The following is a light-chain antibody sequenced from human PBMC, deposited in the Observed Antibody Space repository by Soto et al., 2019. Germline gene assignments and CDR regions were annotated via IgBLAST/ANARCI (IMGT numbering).Light chain of an antibody. Sequence: DIQLTHSPSFLSASVGDRVTITCRASQGISSYLAWYQQKPGKAPKLLIYAASTLQSGVPSRFSGSGSGTEFTLTISSLQPEDFATHYCQQLNSYPPFTFGPGTKVDIK. CDR1: QGISSY. CDR2: AAS. J-gene: IGKJ3*01. V-gene: IGKV1-9*01. CDR3: QQLNSYPPFT.